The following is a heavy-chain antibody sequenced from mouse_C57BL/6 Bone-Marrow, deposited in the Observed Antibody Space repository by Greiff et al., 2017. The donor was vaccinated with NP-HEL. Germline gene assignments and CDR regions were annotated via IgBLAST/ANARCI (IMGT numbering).Heavy chain of an antibody. D-gene: IGHD3-3*01. CDR2: ISDGGSYT. CDR3: AREDRDRGY. Sequence: EVQVVESGGGLVKPGGSLKLSCAASGFTFSSYAMSWVRQTPEKRLEWVATISDGGSYTYYPDNVKGRFTISRDNAKNNLYLQMSHLKSEDTAMYYCAREDRDRGYWGQGTTLTVSS. V-gene: IGHV5-4*01. CDR1: GFTFSSYA. J-gene: IGHJ2*01.